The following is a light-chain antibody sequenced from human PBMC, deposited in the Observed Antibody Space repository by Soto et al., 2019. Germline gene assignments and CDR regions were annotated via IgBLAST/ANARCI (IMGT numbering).Light chain of an antibody. Sequence: SYELTQPPSVSVAPGQTAVVTCGGDNIGTKRVHWHQQRPGQAPVLVVYDDSERPSGIPERFSGSKSGNTATLTISRVEAGDEADFYCQTWDGSSGHVVFGGGTQLTVL. V-gene: IGLV3-21*02. CDR1: NIGTKR. J-gene: IGLJ2*01. CDR2: DDS. CDR3: QTWDGSSGHVV.